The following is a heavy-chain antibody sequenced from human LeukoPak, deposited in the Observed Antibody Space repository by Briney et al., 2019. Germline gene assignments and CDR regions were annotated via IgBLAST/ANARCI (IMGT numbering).Heavy chain of an antibody. D-gene: IGHD3-22*01. CDR3: ARYYYDSSGHYIPANWFDP. CDR1: GGSISSYY. CDR2: IYYSGST. Sequence: PSETLSLTCTVSGGSISSYYWSWIRQPPGKGLEWIGYIYYSGSTNYNPSLKSRVTISVDTSKNQFSLKLSSVTAADTAVYYCARYYYDSSGHYIPANWFDPWGQGTLVTVSS. V-gene: IGHV4-59*01. J-gene: IGHJ5*02.